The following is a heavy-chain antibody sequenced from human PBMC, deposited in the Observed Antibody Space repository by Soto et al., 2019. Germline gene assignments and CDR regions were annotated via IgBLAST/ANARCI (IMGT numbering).Heavy chain of an antibody. Sequence: GGSLRLSCAVSGFTFSDHYMDWIRHAPGKGLEWVGRVRNKANSYTTEYAASVKGRFTVSRDESKNLLYLQMNSLKTEDTAVYYCDRHLVRDAGRGSELWGPGTVVTVSS. V-gene: IGHV3-72*01. J-gene: IGHJ3*01. CDR1: GFTFSDHY. D-gene: IGHD1-26*01. CDR3: DRHLVRDAGRGSEL. CDR2: VRNKANSYTT.